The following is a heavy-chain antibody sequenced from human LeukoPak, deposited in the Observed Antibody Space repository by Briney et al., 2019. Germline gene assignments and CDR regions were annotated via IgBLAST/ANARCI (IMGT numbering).Heavy chain of an antibody. CDR1: GFTFSSYS. J-gene: IGHJ4*02. D-gene: IGHD1-1*01. CDR2: ISSSSSYI. V-gene: IGHV3-21*01. CDR3: ARGLRHNAGDY. Sequence: PGGSLRLSCAAPGFTFSSYSMTWVRQAPGKGLEWVSSISSSSSYIYYADSVKGRFTISRDNAKNSLYLQMNSLRAEDTAVYYCARGLRHNAGDYWGQGTLVTVSS.